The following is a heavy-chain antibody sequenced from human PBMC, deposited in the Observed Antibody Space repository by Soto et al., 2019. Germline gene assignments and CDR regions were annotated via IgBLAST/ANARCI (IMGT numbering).Heavy chain of an antibody. CDR1: GFTFSSYA. Sequence: GGSLRLSCAASGFTFSSYAMSWVRQAPGKGLEWVSAISGSGGSTYYADSVKGRFTISRDNSKNTLYLQMNSLRAEDTAVYYCAKDIRRPYTYYYGSGSYLIFDYWGQGTLVTVSS. J-gene: IGHJ4*02. CDR3: AKDIRRPYTYYYGSGSYLIFDY. CDR2: ISGSGGST. D-gene: IGHD3-10*01. V-gene: IGHV3-23*01.